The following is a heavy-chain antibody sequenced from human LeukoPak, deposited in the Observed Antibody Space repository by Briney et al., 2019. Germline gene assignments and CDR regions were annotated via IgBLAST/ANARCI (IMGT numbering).Heavy chain of an antibody. CDR2: IIPIFGTA. D-gene: IGHD3-10*01. CDR1: GGTFSGYA. J-gene: IGHJ4*02. V-gene: IGHV1-69*05. Sequence: SVRVSCKASGGTFSGYAISWVRQAPGQGLEWMGGIIPIFGTANYAQKFQGRVTITTDESTSTAYMELSSLRSEDTAVYYCARDRGDRLYYFDYWGQGTLVTVSS. CDR3: ARDRGDRLYYFDY.